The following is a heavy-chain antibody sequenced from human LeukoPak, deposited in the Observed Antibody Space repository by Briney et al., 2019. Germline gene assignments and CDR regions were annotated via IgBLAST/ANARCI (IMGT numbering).Heavy chain of an antibody. V-gene: IGHV4-30-2*01. CDR3: ARSLEYSSSWPESWFDP. D-gene: IGHD6-13*01. CDR1: GGSISSGGYY. CDR2: IYHSGST. Sequence: KTSETLSLTCTVSGGSISSGGYYWSWIRQPPGKGLEWIGYIYHSGSTYYNPSLKSRVTISVDRSKNQFSLKLSSVTAADTAVYYCARSLEYSSSWPESWFDPWGQGTLVTVSS. J-gene: IGHJ5*02.